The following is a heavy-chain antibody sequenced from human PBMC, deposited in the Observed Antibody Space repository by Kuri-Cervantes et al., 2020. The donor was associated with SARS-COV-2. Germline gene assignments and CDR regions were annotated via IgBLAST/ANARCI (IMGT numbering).Heavy chain of an antibody. CDR3: ARGGITGTTGNWYFDL. D-gene: IGHD1-7*01. J-gene: IGHJ2*01. Sequence: ASVKVSCKASGYTFTGYYMHWVRQAPGQGLGWMGWINPNSGGTNYAQKPQGWVTMTRDTSISTAYMELSRLRSDDAAVYYCARGGITGTTGNWYFDLWGRGTLVTVSS. CDR2: INPNSGGT. CDR1: GYTFTGYY. V-gene: IGHV1-2*04.